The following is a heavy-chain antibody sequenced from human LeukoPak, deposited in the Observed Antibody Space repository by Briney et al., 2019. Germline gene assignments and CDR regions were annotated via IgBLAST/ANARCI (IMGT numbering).Heavy chain of an antibody. V-gene: IGHV3-23*01. CDR3: AKQQWLAYFDY. CDR2: ISGSGGST. J-gene: IGHJ4*02. D-gene: IGHD6-19*01. CDR1: GLTFSSYA. Sequence: PGGSLRLSCAASGLTFSSYAISWVRQAPGEGLEWVSAISGSGGSTYYADSVKGRFTISRDNSKNTLYLQMSSLRAEDTAVYYCAKQQWLAYFDYWGQGTLVTVSS.